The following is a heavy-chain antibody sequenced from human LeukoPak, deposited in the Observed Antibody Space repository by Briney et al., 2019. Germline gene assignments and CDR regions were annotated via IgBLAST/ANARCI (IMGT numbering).Heavy chain of an antibody. CDR3: ARAWYYYDSSGYYPFDY. J-gene: IGHJ4*02. CDR2: INHSGST. CDR1: GGSFSGYY. D-gene: IGHD3-22*01. Sequence: PSETLSLTCAVYGGSFSGYYWSWIRQPPGKGLEWIGEINHSGSTNYNPSLKSRVTISVDTSKNQFSLKLSSVTAADTAVHYCARAWYYYDSSGYYPFDYWGQGTLVTVSS. V-gene: IGHV4-34*01.